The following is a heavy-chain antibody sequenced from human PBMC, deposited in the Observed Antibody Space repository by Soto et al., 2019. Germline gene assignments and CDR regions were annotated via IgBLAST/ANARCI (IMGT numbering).Heavy chain of an antibody. CDR3: TTDSYFTLKLVRFDY. Sequence: SETLSLTCSFSGDSVTSHYLTWIRQSPEKGLEWIGYMHYTGFSHYNPSLKSRLTISVDRSKNQFTLQMNSLKTEDTAVYYCTTDSYFTLKLVRFDYWGLGTLVTVSS. CDR2: MHYTGFS. V-gene: IGHV4-59*02. J-gene: IGHJ4*01. CDR1: GDSVTSHY. D-gene: IGHD3-22*01.